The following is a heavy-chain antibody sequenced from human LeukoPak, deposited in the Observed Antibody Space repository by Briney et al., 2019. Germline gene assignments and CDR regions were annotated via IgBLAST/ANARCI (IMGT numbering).Heavy chain of an antibody. CDR2: INSDGSWT. CDR3: VSFYETN. D-gene: IGHD2-2*01. CDR1: GTYW. J-gene: IGHJ4*02. Sequence: GGSLRLSCAASGTYWMHWVRQAPGKGLVWVSHINSDGSWTGYADSVKGRFTISKDNAKNTVSLQMNSLRAEDTAVYYCVSFYETNWGRGTLVTVSS. V-gene: IGHV3-74*01.